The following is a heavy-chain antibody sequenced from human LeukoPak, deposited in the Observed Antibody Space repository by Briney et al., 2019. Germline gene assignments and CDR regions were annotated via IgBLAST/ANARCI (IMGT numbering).Heavy chain of an antibody. V-gene: IGHV3-7*04. CDR1: GFSFSTYW. J-gene: IGHJ4*02. CDR2: IEQDGTEN. D-gene: IGHD2-8*01. CDR3: ARGANGFDY. Sequence: GGSLRLSCAASGFSFSTYWTSWVRQAPGQGLEWVANIEQDGTENNYVDSVRGRFTISRDNAKNSLYLQMSSLRAADTAIYYCARGANGFDYWGQGTQVTVSS.